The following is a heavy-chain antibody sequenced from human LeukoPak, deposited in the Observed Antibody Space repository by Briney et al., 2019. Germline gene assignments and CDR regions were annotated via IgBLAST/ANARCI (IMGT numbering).Heavy chain of an antibody. CDR2: IDRDGSTT. CDR1: GFTFSFYR. D-gene: IGHD2-2*01. J-gene: IGHJ6*02. Sequence: GGSLRLSCAASGFTFSFYRMYWVRQAPGKRLVWVSRIDRDGSTTTYADSVRSRFTVSRDNAKSTLYLQMDSLSAEDTALYYCARDHQLGMDVWGQGTTVTVSS. CDR3: ARDHQLGMDV. V-gene: IGHV3-74*01.